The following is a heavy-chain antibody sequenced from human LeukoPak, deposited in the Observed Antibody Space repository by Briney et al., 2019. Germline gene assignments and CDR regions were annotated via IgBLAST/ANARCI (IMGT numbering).Heavy chain of an antibody. CDR1: GGSFSAYY. Sequence: AETLSLTCTVYGGSFSAYYWSGIRQPPGKGLEWIGEINHSGITNYNPSLKSRVTISVDTSKNQFSLKLTSVTAADTAVYYCARRYYYYNYYMDVWGKGTTVTISS. CDR3: ARRYYYYNYYMDV. V-gene: IGHV4-34*01. J-gene: IGHJ6*03. CDR2: INHSGIT.